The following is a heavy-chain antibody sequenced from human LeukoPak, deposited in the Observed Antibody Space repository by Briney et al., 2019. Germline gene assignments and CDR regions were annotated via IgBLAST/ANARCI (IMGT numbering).Heavy chain of an antibody. D-gene: IGHD3-3*01. J-gene: IGHJ4*02. CDR3: ARDHRFLAAFDY. V-gene: IGHV3-74*01. CDR2: INSDGSST. Sequence: PGGSLRLFCAASGFTFSSYWMHWVRQAPGKGLLWVSRINSDGSSTSYADSVKGRFTISRDNAKNTLYLQMNSLRAEDTAVYYCARDHRFLAAFDYWGQGTLVTVSS. CDR1: GFTFSSYW.